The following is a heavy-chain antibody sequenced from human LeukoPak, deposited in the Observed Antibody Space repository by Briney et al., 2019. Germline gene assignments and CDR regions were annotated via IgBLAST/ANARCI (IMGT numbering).Heavy chain of an antibody. CDR2: ISGYNGNT. J-gene: IGHJ4*02. Sequence: ASVKVSCQASGYTFTKYDITWVRQAPGQGLEWMGWISGYNGNTNFAQKIQGRVTMTTDTSTSTAYMELRSLRFDDTAMYYCVRGSSSSGYDYWGQGTLVTVSS. D-gene: IGHD6-6*01. CDR1: GYTFTKYD. CDR3: VRGSSSSGYDY. V-gene: IGHV1-18*01.